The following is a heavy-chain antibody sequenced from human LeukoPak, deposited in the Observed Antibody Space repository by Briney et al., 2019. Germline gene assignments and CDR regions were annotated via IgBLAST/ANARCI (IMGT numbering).Heavy chain of an antibody. D-gene: IGHD2-2*01. CDR1: GGSFSGYY. CDR3: ARGRGQYQLSWRGYWFDP. CDR2: INHSGST. Sequence: SETLSLTCAVYGGSFSGYYWSWIRQPPGKGLEWIGEINHSGSTNYNPSLKSRVTISVDTSKNQFSLKLSSVTAADTAVYYCARGRGQYQLSWRGYWFDPWGQGTLVTVSS. V-gene: IGHV4-34*01. J-gene: IGHJ5*02.